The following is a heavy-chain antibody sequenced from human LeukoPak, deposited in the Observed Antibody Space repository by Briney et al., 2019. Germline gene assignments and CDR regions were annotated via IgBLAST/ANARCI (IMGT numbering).Heavy chain of an antibody. J-gene: IGHJ5*02. CDR3: ATWGPVTTVTTFSAYNWFDP. CDR1: GYTFTSYD. V-gene: IGHV1-8*01. CDR2: MNPNSGNT. D-gene: IGHD4-17*01. Sequence: ASVKVSCKASGYTFTSYDINWVRQATGQGLEWMGRMNPNSGNTDYAQKFQGRVTMTRNTSISTAYMELSSLRSEDTAVYYCATWGPVTTVTTFSAYNWFDPWGQGTLVTVSS.